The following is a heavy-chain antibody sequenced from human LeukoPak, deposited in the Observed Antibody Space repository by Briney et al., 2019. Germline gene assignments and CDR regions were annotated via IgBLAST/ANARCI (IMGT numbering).Heavy chain of an antibody. J-gene: IGHJ4*02. D-gene: IGHD3-16*02. CDR1: SGSISSYY. CDR3: ARSRRRLGELSSHFDY. Sequence: SETLSLTCTVSSGSISSYYWSWIRQPAGKGLEWIGRIYTSGSTNYNPSLKSRVTMSVDTSKNQFSLKLSSVTAADTAVYYCARSRRRLGELSSHFDYWGQGTLVIVSS. CDR2: IYTSGST. V-gene: IGHV4-4*07.